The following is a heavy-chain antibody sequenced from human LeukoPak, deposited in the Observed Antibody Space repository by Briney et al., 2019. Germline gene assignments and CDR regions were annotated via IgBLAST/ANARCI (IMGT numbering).Heavy chain of an antibody. CDR2: IYYSGST. CDR1: GGSISSSSYY. Sequence: SETLSLTCTVSGGSISSSSYYWGWIRQPPGKGLEWIGSIYYSGSTYYNPSLKSRVTISVDTSKNQFSLKLSSVTAADTAVYYCARDMSGYYDSSGYPAHGAFDIRGQGTMVTVSS. D-gene: IGHD3-22*01. V-gene: IGHV4-39*07. CDR3: ARDMSGYYDSSGYPAHGAFDI. J-gene: IGHJ3*02.